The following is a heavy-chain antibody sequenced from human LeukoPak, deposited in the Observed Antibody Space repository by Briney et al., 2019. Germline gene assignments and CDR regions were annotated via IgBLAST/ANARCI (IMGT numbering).Heavy chain of an antibody. D-gene: IGHD3-16*01. V-gene: IGHV4-59*01. J-gene: IGHJ4*02. CDR1: DDSISDYY. CDR3: TRGAGWLIDY. Sequence: SETLSLTCTVSDDSISDYYRGWIRQPPGKGLEWIGYFHNSGTSTYNPSLKSRITISADTSKNQFSLKLNSLTTADTAVYYCTRGAGWLIDYWGQGILVTVSS. CDR2: FHNSGTS.